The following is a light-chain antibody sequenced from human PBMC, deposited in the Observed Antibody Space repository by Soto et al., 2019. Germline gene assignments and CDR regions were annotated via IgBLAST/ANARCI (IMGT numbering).Light chain of an antibody. CDR1: QSVSGN. V-gene: IGKV3-15*01. J-gene: IGKJ5*01. CDR3: QQYNNCPPIT. CDR2: GAS. Sequence: EIVMTQSPATLSVSPGERATLSCRASQSVSGNFAWYQQKPGQAPRLLIYGASTRATGIPARFSGSGSGTEFTLTISSLQSEDFAVYYCQQYNNCPPITFGQGTRLEIK.